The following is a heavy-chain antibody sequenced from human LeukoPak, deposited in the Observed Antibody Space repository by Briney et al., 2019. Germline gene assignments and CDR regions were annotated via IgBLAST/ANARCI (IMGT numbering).Heavy chain of an antibody. CDR1: GFTFRNYA. D-gene: IGHD3-3*01. CDR3: ARDFWATNYYYGMDV. Sequence: GGSLRLSCAASGFTFRNYAMAWVRQAPGKGLECVSAISGSGGSVRHADSVMGRFTISRDNSKNTLYLQMDNLRAEDTALYYCARDFWATNYYYGMDVWGQGTTVTVS. J-gene: IGHJ6*02. CDR2: ISGSGGSV. V-gene: IGHV3-23*01.